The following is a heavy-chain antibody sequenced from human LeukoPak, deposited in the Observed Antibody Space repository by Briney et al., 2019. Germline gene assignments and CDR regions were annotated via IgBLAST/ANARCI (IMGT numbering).Heavy chain of an antibody. D-gene: IGHD3-22*01. CDR3: ARAGDSSGYYLNFDY. V-gene: IGHV4-61*01. CDR1: GGSVSSGSYY. Sequence: PSETLSLTCTVSGGSVSSGSYYWSWIRQPPGKGLEWIGYIYYSGSTNYNPSLKSRVTISVDTSKNQFPLKLSSVTAADTAVYYCARAGDSSGYYLNFDYWGQGTLVTVSS. J-gene: IGHJ4*02. CDR2: IYYSGST.